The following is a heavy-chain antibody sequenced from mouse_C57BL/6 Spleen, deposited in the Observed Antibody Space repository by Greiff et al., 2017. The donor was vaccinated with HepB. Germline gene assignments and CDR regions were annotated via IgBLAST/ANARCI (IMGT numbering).Heavy chain of an antibody. D-gene: IGHD1-1*01. Sequence: VQLQQSGAELVKPGASVKISCKASGYAFSSYWMNWVKQRPGKGLEWIGQIYPGDGDTNYNGKFKGKATLTADKSSSTAYMQLSSLTSEDSAVYFCASRGYYGSSPGDFDVWGTGTTVTVSS. CDR3: ASRGYYGSSPGDFDV. CDR2: IYPGDGDT. V-gene: IGHV1-80*01. J-gene: IGHJ1*03. CDR1: GYAFSSYW.